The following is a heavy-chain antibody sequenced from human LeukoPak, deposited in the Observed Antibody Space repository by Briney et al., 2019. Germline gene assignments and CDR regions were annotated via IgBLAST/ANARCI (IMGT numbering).Heavy chain of an antibody. Sequence: GGSLRLSCAASGFTFSTYAMHWVRQAPGKGLEWVAFIWPDGSKKYYAGSVKGRFAISRENSKNTVYLQMNDLRPADTALYFCAKISSSAESNFDYWGQGTLLTVSS. V-gene: IGHV3-30*02. D-gene: IGHD6-25*01. CDR3: AKISSSAESNFDY. CDR1: GFTFSTYA. CDR2: IWPDGSKK. J-gene: IGHJ4*02.